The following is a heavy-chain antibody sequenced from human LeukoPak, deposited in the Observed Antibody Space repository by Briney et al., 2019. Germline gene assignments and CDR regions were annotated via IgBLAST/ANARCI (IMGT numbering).Heavy chain of an antibody. CDR1: GGSISNYY. CDR3: ARGGWNKFDY. Sequence: NSSETLSLTCTVSGGSISNYYWSWIRQPPGKGLEWIGYIYYSGSTNYNPSLKSRVTISVDTSKNQFSLKLSSVTAADTAVYYCARGGWNKFDYWGQGTLVTVSS. D-gene: IGHD3-22*01. CDR2: IYYSGST. J-gene: IGHJ4*02. V-gene: IGHV4-59*01.